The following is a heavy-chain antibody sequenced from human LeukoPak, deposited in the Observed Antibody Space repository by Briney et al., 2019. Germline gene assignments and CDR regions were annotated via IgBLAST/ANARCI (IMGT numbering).Heavy chain of an antibody. V-gene: IGHV4-59*01. CDR2: VDHTGST. D-gene: IGHD4-11*01. J-gene: IGHJ6*03. Sequence: SETLSLTCTVSDDSITMYYWTWIRQPPGKGLEWIGYVDHTGSTKFNPSLNGRVSISRETSNNFFSLNLRSVTDADTAVYFCARGRVSSSTWYSTYYYFFYMDFWGKGTTVTVSS. CDR3: ARGRVSSSTWYSTYYYFFYMDF. CDR1: DDSITMYY.